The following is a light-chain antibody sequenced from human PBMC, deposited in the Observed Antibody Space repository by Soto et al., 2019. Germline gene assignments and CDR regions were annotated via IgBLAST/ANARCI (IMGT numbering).Light chain of an antibody. J-gene: IGLJ1*01. CDR3: SSYTSGSTLYV. CDR1: SSGVGSYND. CDR2: ASS. V-gene: IGLV2-14*01. Sequence: QSVLTQPASVSGSPGQSITISCTGTSSGVGSYNDVSWYQHHPGKAPRLMIYASSNRPSGVSHRFSGSRSGNTASLTISGLQAEDEADYYCSSYTSGSTLYVFGTGTKVTVL.